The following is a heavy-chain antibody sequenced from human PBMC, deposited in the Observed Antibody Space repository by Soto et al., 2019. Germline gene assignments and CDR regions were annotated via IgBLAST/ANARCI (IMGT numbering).Heavy chain of an antibody. Sequence: QVQLVQSGAEVKKPGSSVKVSCTASGGTFSSYAISWVRQAPGQGLEWMGGIIPIFGTANYAQKFQGRVTITADESTSTAYMELSSLRSEDTAVYYCAAREDDSSGYYYYYGMDVWGQGTTVTVSS. J-gene: IGHJ6*02. CDR2: IIPIFGTA. CDR3: AAREDDSSGYYYYYGMDV. V-gene: IGHV1-69*01. D-gene: IGHD3-22*01. CDR1: GGTFSSYA.